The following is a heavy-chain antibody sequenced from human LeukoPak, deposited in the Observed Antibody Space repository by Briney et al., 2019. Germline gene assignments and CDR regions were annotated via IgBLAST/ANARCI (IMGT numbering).Heavy chain of an antibody. D-gene: IGHD2-15*01. V-gene: IGHV4-38-2*01. J-gene: IGHJ6*03. CDR1: GYSISIGYY. Sequence: SETLSLTCAVSGYSISIGYYWGWIRQPPGKGLEWIGSIYHSGSTYYNPSLKSRVTISVDTSKIQFSLKLSSVTAADTAVYYCARGPSGYSTPYYYYYMDVWGKGTTVTVSS. CDR3: ARGPSGYSTPYYYYYMDV. CDR2: IYHSGST.